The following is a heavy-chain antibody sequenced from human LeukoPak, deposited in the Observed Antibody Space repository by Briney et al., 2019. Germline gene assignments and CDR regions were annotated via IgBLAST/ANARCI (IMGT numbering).Heavy chain of an antibody. CDR3: EREGGGWLGYSYYYYMDV. Sequence: PGGSLRLSCAASGFTFSSYTMNWVRQAPGKGLEWVSYISSGSSTIYYADSLKGRFTISRDNPKNSLYLQMNSLRVQHTAVYYCEREGGGWLGYSYYYYMDVWGKGTTVTVSS. CDR2: ISSGSSTI. J-gene: IGHJ6*03. D-gene: IGHD6-19*01. V-gene: IGHV3-48*01. CDR1: GFTFSSYT.